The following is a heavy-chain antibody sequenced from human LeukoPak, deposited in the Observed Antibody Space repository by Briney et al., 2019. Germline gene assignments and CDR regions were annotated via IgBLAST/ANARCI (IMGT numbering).Heavy chain of an antibody. CDR3: ARGSYASGSYTFDY. Sequence: GGSLRLSCAASGFTLMTYSMHWVRQAPGKGLEWVSYISSSGSTIYYADSVKGRFTISRDNAKNSLYLQMNSLRAEDTAVYYCARGSYASGSYTFDYWGQGTLVTVSS. D-gene: IGHD3-10*01. V-gene: IGHV3-48*04. J-gene: IGHJ4*02. CDR2: ISSSGSTI. CDR1: GFTLMTYS.